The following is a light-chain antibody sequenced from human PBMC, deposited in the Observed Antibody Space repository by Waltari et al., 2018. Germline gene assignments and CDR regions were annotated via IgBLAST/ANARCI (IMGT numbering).Light chain of an antibody. CDR2: KAS. CDR3: QQYNSYPLS. CDR1: QSISIW. J-gene: IGKJ4*01. V-gene: IGKV1-5*03. Sequence: DILMTQSPSTLSASLGDRVTITCRASQSISIWLAWYQQRPGKAPDLLIYKASNLASGVPSRFSGVGSGTEFTLTISSLQPDDFAVYFCQQYNSYPLSFGGGTKVEI.